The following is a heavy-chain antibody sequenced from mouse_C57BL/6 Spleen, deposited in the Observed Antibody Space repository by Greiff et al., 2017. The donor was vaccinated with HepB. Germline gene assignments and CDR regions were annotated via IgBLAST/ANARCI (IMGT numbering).Heavy chain of an antibody. CDR2: INPDSSTI. CDR1: GVDFSRYW. J-gene: IGHJ2*01. V-gene: IGHV4-1*01. Sequence: AAEGVDFSRYWMSWVRRAPGKGLEWIGEINPDSSTINYAPSLKDKFIISRDNAKNTLYLQMSKVRSEDTALYYCASPNWDWAMDYWGQGTTLTVSS. D-gene: IGHD4-1*01. CDR3: ASPNWDWAMDY.